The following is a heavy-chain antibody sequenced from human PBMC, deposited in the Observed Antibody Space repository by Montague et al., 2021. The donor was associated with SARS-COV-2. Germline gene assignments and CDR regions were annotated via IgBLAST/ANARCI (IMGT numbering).Heavy chain of an antibody. J-gene: IGHJ3*02. D-gene: IGHD3-9*01. Sequence: SETLSLTCAVSRGSFSNYYWTWIRQSPGKGLEWIGEINQGGAPXXTPSXXXRVTISLDTSKKQISLNLNSVTVADTAVFFCARGRPVQGSFRHFDSISSGALDIWAQGSLVIVSS. CDR2: INQGGAP. CDR1: RGSFSNYY. V-gene: IGHV4-34*01. CDR3: ARGRPVQGSFRHFDSISSGALDI.